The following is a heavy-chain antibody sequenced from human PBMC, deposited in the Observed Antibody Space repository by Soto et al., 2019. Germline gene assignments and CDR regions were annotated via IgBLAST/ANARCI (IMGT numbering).Heavy chain of an antibody. CDR2: IIPIFGTA. J-gene: IGHJ6*02. D-gene: IGHD2-2*01. Sequence: SVKVSCKASGGTFSSYAISWVRQAPGQGLEWMGGIIPIFGTANYAQKFQGRVTITADESTSTAYMELSSLRSEDTAVYYCARGGIVVVSAAIRSYYYYYGMDVWGHGTTVTVSS. CDR3: ARGGIVVVSAAIRSYYYYYGMDV. V-gene: IGHV1-69*13. CDR1: GGTFSSYA.